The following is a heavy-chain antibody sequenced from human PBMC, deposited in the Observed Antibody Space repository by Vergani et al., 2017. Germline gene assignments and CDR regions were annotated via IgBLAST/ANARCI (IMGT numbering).Heavy chain of an antibody. Sequence: QVQLVQSGAEVKKPGSSVKVSCKASGGTFSSYAISWVRQAPGQGLEWMEGIIPILGTANYAQKFQGRVTITADEYTSTAYMELSSLRSEDTAVYYCARAPYYYDSSGYPVIRVDAFDIWGQGTMVTVSS. CDR3: ARAPYYYDSSGYPVIRVDAFDI. V-gene: IGHV1-69*01. CDR1: GGTFSSYA. J-gene: IGHJ3*02. CDR2: IIPILGTA. D-gene: IGHD3-22*01.